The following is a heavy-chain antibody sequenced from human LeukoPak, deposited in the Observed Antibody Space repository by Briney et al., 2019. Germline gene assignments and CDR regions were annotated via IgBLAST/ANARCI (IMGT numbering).Heavy chain of an antibody. CDR2: IFTGGTT. D-gene: IGHD4-23*01. CDR3: ARVSLGRWYFDP. CDR1: GGSISSFH. V-gene: IGHV4-59*10. Sequence: SETLPPTCAVSGGSISSFHWSWIRQPAGKGLEWIGHIFTGGTTNYNPSLKSRLTMSLDTSKNQFSLNLRSVTAADTAVYYCARVSLGRWYFDPWGQGTPVTVSS. J-gene: IGHJ5*02.